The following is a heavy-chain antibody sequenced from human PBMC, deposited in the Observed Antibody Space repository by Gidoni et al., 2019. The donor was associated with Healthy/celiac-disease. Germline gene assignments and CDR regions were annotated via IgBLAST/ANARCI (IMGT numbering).Heavy chain of an antibody. CDR2: INHSGST. CDR1: GGSFSGYY. J-gene: IGHJ6*02. CDR3: ARGSATILYGMDV. V-gene: IGHV4-34*01. Sequence: QVQLHHWGAGLLKPSETLSLTCAVYGGSFSGYYWSWIRQPPGKGLEWIGEINHSGSTNYNPSLKSRVTISVDTSKNQFSLKLSSVTAADTAVYYCARGSATILYGMDVWGQGTTVTVSS. D-gene: IGHD5-12*01.